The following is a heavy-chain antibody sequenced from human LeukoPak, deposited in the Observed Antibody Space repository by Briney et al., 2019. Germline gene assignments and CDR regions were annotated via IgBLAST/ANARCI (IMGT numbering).Heavy chain of an antibody. D-gene: IGHD2-2*01. CDR3: ARVPEYCSSTSCSIDY. CDR1: GLPFSGYT. V-gene: IGHV3-21*01. CDR2: ISSSSSYI. J-gene: IGHJ4*02. Sequence: GGPLGLPCAASGLPFSGYTMNWVRQAPGKGLEWFPSISSSSSYIYYADSVKGRFTISRDNAKNSLYLQMNSLRAEDTAVYYCARVPEYCSSTSCSIDYWGQGTLVTVSS.